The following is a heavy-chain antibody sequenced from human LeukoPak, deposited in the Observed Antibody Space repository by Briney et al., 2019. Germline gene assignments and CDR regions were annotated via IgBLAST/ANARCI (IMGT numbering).Heavy chain of an antibody. D-gene: IGHD5-18*01. CDR1: GYSFNTYW. Sequence: ESLKISCKGSGYSFNTYWIGWVRQMPGKGLEWMGIIYPGDSETTYSPSFQGQVTISADTSITTAYVQWSNLEASDTAIYYCARRYSSHDAFDIWGPGTMVTVSS. CDR3: ARRYSSHDAFDI. J-gene: IGHJ3*02. V-gene: IGHV5-51*01. CDR2: IYPGDSET.